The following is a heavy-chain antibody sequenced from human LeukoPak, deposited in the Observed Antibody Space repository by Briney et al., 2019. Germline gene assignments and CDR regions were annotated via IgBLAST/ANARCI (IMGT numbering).Heavy chain of an antibody. J-gene: IGHJ4*02. V-gene: IGHV3-48*03. Sequence: GGSLRLSCTASGFTFSSYEMNWVRQAPGKGLEWVSYITSSGSTIYYADSVKGRFTISRDNSKNTLYLQMNSLRAEDTAVYYCAKTNWNDGYWGQGTLVTVSS. CDR3: AKTNWNDGY. CDR1: GFTFSSYE. D-gene: IGHD1-1*01. CDR2: ITSSGSTI.